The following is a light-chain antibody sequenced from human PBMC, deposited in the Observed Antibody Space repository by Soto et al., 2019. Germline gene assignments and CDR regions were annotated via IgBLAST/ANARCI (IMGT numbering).Light chain of an antibody. CDR2: EVS. Sequence: QSVLTQPASVSGSPGQSITISCTGTSSDVGGYNYVSWYQQHPDKAPKLMIYEVSNRPSGVSNRFSGSKSGNTASLTISGLQAEDEADYYCTSYTTSSTHWVFGGGPKVTVL. J-gene: IGLJ3*02. CDR3: TSYTTSSTHWV. V-gene: IGLV2-14*01. CDR1: SSDVGGYNY.